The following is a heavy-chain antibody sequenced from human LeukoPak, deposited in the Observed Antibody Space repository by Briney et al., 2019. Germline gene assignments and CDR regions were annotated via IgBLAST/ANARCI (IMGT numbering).Heavy chain of an antibody. J-gene: IGHJ4*02. Sequence: GRSLRLSCAASGFTFSSYAMSWVRQAPGDGLEWVSAISGSGGSTYYADSVKGRFTISRDNSKNTLYLQMNSLRAEDTAVYYCAKLLVGATPFDYWGQGTLVTVSS. D-gene: IGHD1-26*01. CDR2: ISGSGGST. CDR3: AKLLVGATPFDY. V-gene: IGHV3-23*01. CDR1: GFTFSSYA.